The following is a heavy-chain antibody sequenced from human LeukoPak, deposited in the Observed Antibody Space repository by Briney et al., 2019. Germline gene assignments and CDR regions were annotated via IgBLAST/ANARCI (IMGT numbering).Heavy chain of an antibody. CDR2: INPNSGGT. V-gene: IGHV1-2*04. D-gene: IGHD6-19*01. Sequence: ASVKVSCKASGYTFTGYYMHWVRQASGQGLEWMGWINPNSGGTNYAQKFQGWVTMTRDTSISTAYMELSRLRSDDTAVYYCARERANSSGWDEGWFDPWGQGTLVTVSS. CDR3: ARERANSSGWDEGWFDP. J-gene: IGHJ5*02. CDR1: GYTFTGYY.